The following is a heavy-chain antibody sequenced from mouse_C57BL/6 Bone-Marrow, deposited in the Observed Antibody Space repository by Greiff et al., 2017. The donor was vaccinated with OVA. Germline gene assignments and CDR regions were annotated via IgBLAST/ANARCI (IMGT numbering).Heavy chain of an antibody. Sequence: QVQLQQSGAELARPGASVKLSCKASGYTFTSYGISWVKQRTGQGLEWIGEIYPRSGNTYYNEKFKGKATLTADKSSSTAYMELRSLTSEDSAVYFCARRDSSGYNFDYWGQGTTLIVSS. J-gene: IGHJ2*01. CDR2: IYPRSGNT. CDR3: ARRDSSGYNFDY. CDR1: GYTFTSYG. D-gene: IGHD3-2*02. V-gene: IGHV1-81*01.